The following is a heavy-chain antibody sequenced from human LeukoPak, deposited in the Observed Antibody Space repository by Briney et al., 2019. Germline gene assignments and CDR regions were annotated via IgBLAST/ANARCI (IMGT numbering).Heavy chain of an antibody. V-gene: IGHV4-31*03. D-gene: IGHD1-1*01. CDR2: IYYTGTT. CDR1: GGSISSGDYY. Sequence: SETLSLTCTVSGGSISSGDYYWSWIRRHPVKGLEWLGNIYYTGTTYYNPSLRSRLTISRDTSKNQFFLKLTSVTAADTAVNYCAKALDPWGQGTLVTVSS. CDR3: AKALDP. J-gene: IGHJ5*02.